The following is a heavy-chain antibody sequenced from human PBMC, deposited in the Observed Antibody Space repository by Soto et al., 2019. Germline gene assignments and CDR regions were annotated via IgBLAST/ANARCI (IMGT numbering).Heavy chain of an antibody. CDR1: GYTFTGYY. D-gene: IGHD3-22*01. J-gene: IGHJ4*02. Sequence: QVQLVQSGAEVKKPGASVKVSCKASGYTFTGYYMHWVRQAPGQGLEWMGWINPNSGGTNYAQKFQGGVTMTRDTSISTAYMELSRLRSDDTAVYYCARDRYFDSSGYSPLDYWGQGTLVTVSS. V-gene: IGHV1-2*02. CDR3: ARDRYFDSSGYSPLDY. CDR2: INPNSGGT.